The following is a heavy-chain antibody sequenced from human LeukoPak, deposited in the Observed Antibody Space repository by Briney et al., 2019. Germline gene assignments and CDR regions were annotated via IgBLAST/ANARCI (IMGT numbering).Heavy chain of an antibody. CDR1: GFTFGSYG. CDR3: ATLPPGINY. D-gene: IGHD1-14*01. J-gene: IGHJ4*02. V-gene: IGHV3-74*01. CDR2: VNSDGSST. Sequence: PGGSLRLSCAASGFTFGSYGIHWVRQAPGKGLVWVSRVNSDGSSTTYADSVKGRSSISRDNAKNTVYLQMNSLRAEDTAVYYCATLPPGINYWGQGTLVTVSS.